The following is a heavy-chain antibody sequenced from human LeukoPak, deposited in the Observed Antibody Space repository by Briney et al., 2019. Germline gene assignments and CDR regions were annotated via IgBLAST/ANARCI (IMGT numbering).Heavy chain of an antibody. CDR2: IYYSGTT. CDR1: GGSISSNY. Sequence: GSLSLTCTVSGGSISSNYWSWIRQPPGKGLEWIGYIYYSGTTNYNPSLESRVTISVDTSKNQFSLKLSSVTAADTAVYYCARDRSLFGGDMDVWGKGTTVTVSS. D-gene: IGHD2-21*01. J-gene: IGHJ6*03. CDR3: ARDRSLFGGDMDV. V-gene: IGHV4-59*01.